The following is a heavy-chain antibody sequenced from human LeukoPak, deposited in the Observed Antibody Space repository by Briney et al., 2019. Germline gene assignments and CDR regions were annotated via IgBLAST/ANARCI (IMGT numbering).Heavy chain of an antibody. CDR2: IVVGSGNT. Sequence: ASVKVSCKASGFTFTSSAMQWVRQARGQRLEWIGWIVVGSGNTNYAQKFQERVTITRDMSTSTAYMELSSLRSEDTAVYYCASHAQIVVVPAAIGDWFDPWGQGTLVTVSS. CDR1: GFTFTSSA. D-gene: IGHD2-2*01. V-gene: IGHV1-58*02. J-gene: IGHJ5*02. CDR3: ASHAQIVVVPAAIGDWFDP.